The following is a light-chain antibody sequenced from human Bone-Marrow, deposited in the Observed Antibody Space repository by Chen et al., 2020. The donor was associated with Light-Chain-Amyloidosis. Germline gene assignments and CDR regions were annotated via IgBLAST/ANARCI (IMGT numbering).Light chain of an antibody. Sequence: QSALPQPASVSASPGQSITISCTGTSIDIGGCDQVSWYQQHPGKAPKLIISEVSSRPSGVSQRFSGSKSDNTASLTISGLQPEDEADYYCSSCSSSSTAFVFGTGTKVTVL. CDR1: SIDIGGCDQ. J-gene: IGLJ1*01. CDR2: EVS. V-gene: IGLV2-14*01. CDR3: SSCSSSSTAFV.